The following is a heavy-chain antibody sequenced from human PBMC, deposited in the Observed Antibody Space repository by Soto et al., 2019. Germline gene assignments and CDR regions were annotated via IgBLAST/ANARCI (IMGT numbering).Heavy chain of an antibody. CDR2: IYPGDSDT. J-gene: IGHJ5*02. V-gene: IGHV5-51*01. CDR1: GYSFTSYW. D-gene: IGHD3-22*01. Sequence: GESLKISCKGSGYSFTSYWIGWVRQMPGKGLEWTGIIYPGDSDTRYSPSFQGQVTISADKSISTAYLQWSSLKASDTAMYYCARTYYYDSSGFQKVYNWFDPWGQGTLVTVSS. CDR3: ARTYYYDSSGFQKVYNWFDP.